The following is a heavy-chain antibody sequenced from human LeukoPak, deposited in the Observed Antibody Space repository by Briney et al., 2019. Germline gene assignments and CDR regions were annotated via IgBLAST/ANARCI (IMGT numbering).Heavy chain of an antibody. J-gene: IGHJ4*02. CDR1: GFTFSKYD. CDR2: INNSGGRT. D-gene: IGHD3-10*01. V-gene: IGHV3-23*01. CDR3: AKVLWFGEPTLRDY. Sequence: GGSLRLSCAASGFTFSKYDMSWVRQGPGKGPEWVSGINNSGGRTYYADSVKGRFTISRDNSKNTLYLQMNSLRAEDTAVYYCAKVLWFGEPTLRDYWGQGTLVTVSS.